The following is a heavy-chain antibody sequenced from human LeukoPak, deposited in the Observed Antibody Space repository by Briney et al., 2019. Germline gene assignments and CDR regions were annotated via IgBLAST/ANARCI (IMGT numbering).Heavy chain of an antibody. J-gene: IGHJ4*02. V-gene: IGHV3-74*01. CDR1: GFTFSSHW. CDR2: INSDGSSI. CDR3: VKDRGLRNQWLQVTYDS. Sequence: GGSLRLSCAASGFTFSSHWMHWVRQAPGKGLVWVSRINSDGSSISYADSVKGRFTISRDNAKNTLYLQMNSLRPEDTALYYCVKDRGLRNQWLQVTYDSWGQGTLVTVSS. D-gene: IGHD5-24*01.